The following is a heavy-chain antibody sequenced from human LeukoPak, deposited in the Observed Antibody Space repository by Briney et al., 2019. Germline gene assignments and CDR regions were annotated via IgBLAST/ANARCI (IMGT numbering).Heavy chain of an antibody. CDR2: IFGSGGSA. CDR3: GKTTTGYSSGRNPAWPVDY. CDR1: GFTFSSYA. Sequence: PGGSLRLSCTASGFTFSSYAMYWVRQAPGKGLEWVSGIFGSGGSAHYADSVKGRFTISRDNSQNTVYLQMNSLRAEDTAVYYCGKTTTGYSSGRNPAWPVDYWGQGTLATVSS. V-gene: IGHV3-23*01. J-gene: IGHJ4*02. D-gene: IGHD6-19*01.